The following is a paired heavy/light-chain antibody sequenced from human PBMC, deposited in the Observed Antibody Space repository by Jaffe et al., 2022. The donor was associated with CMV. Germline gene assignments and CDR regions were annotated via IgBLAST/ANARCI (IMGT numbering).Light chain of an antibody. Sequence: ETVLTQSPGTLSLSPGERATLSCRASQSVDSSHLAWYQQKPGQPPRLLIYGTSTRATGIPDRFSGSGSGTDFTLTITRLEPADFAVYYCQQYGGSPRFTFGPGTKVESK. CDR1: QSVDSSH. CDR3: QQYGGSPRFT. CDR2: GTS. J-gene: IGKJ3*01. V-gene: IGKV3-20*01.
Heavy chain of an antibody. CDR3: VRVVVMIGVARGWFDP. CDR1: GASISSSDW. J-gene: IGHJ5*02. Sequence: QVDLQESGPGLVKPSGTLSLTCAVSGASISSSDWWSWVRQTPGKGLEWIGEVYHTGSANYNPSLKSRVTMSVDKSKNHFSLKLSSVTAADTAVYYCVRVVVMIGVARGWFDPWGQGTLVTVSS. V-gene: IGHV4-4*02. CDR2: VYHTGSA. D-gene: IGHD2-2*01.